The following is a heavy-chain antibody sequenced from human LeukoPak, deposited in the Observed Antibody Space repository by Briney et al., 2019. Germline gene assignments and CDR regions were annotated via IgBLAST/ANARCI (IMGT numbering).Heavy chain of an antibody. CDR2: INSDGSST. D-gene: IGHD1-26*01. Sequence: PGGSLRLSCAASGFTFSSYWMHWVRQAPGKGLVWVSRINSDGSSTIYADSVRGRFTISRDNAKNTLYLQMNSLRAEDTAVYYCTRDLSGTYYGRFDYWGQGTLVTVSS. CDR1: GFTFSSYW. V-gene: IGHV3-74*01. CDR3: TRDLSGTYYGRFDY. J-gene: IGHJ4*02.